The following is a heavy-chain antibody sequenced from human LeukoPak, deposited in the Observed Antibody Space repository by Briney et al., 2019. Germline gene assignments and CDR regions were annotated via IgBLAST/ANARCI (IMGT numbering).Heavy chain of an antibody. CDR3: ARKDDSSGYYYGGYFDY. V-gene: IGHV1-18*01. J-gene: IGHJ4*02. CDR1: GYTFTSYG. CDR2: ISAYNGNT. Sequence: ASVKVSSKASGYTFTSYGISWVRQAPGQGLEWMGWISAYNGNTNYAQKLQGRVTMTTDTSTSTAYMELRSLRSDDTAVYYCARKDDSSGYYYGGYFDYWGQGTLVTVSS. D-gene: IGHD3-22*01.